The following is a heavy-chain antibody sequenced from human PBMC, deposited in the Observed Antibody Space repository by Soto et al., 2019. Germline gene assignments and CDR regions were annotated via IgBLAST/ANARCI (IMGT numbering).Heavy chain of an antibody. CDR3: ARTTVVSGTPDFDY. J-gene: IGHJ4*02. D-gene: IGHD4-4*01. CDR2: ISYGGINN. V-gene: IGHV3-30-3*01. Sequence: QVQLVESGGGVVQPGRSLRLSCAASGFTFSNFPMHWVRQAPGKGLEWVAVISYGGINNYYADSVKGRFTISRDDSKNTVYLQMNGLRPEDTAVYFCARTTVVSGTPDFDYWGQGTLDTVSS. CDR1: GFTFSNFP.